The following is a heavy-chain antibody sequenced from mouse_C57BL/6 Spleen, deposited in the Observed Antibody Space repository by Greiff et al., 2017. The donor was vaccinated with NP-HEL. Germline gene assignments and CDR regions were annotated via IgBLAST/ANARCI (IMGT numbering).Heavy chain of an antibody. CDR3: ASYDGLYFDY. CDR1: GYSFTDYN. D-gene: IGHD2-3*01. V-gene: IGHV1-39*01. Sequence: EVKLMESGPELVKPGASVKISCKASGYSFTDYNMNWVKQSNGKSLEWIGVINPNYGTTSYNQKFKGKATLTVDQSSSPAYMQLNSLTSEDSAVYYCASYDGLYFDYWGQGTTLTVSS. J-gene: IGHJ2*01. CDR2: INPNYGTT.